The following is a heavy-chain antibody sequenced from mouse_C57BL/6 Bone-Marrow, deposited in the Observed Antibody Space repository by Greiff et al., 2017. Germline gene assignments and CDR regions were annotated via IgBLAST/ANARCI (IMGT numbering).Heavy chain of an antibody. Sequence: VQLKQPGAELVKPGASVKLSCKASGYTFTSYWMQWVKQRPGQGLEWIGEIDPSDSYTNYNQKFKGKATLTVDTSSSTAYMQLSSLTSEESAVYYCLITTVVAPLAYWGQGTLVAVS. D-gene: IGHD1-1*01. CDR3: LITTVVAPLAY. CDR1: GYTFTSYW. J-gene: IGHJ3*01. CDR2: IDPSDSYT. V-gene: IGHV1-50*01.